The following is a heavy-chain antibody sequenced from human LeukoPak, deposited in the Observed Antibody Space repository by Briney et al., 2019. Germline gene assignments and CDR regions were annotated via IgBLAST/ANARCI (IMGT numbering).Heavy chain of an antibody. V-gene: IGHV1-2*02. CDR2: INPNSGGT. CDR1: VYTFTGYY. Sequence: GASVKVSCKASVYTFTGYYMHWVRQAPGQGLDWMGWINPNSGGTNYAQKFQGRVTMTRDTSISTAYMELSRLRSDDTAVYYCARDGPYSGRYYVAGNWLDPSGQGTLVTVSS. J-gene: IGHJ5*02. D-gene: IGHD1-26*01. CDR3: ARDGPYSGRYYVAGNWLDP.